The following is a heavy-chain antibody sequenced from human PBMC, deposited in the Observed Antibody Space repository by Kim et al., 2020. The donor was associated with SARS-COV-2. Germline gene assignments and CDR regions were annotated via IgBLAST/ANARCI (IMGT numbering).Heavy chain of an antibody. CDR1: GFTFGDYA. Sequence: GGSLRLSCTASGFTFGDYAMSWVRQAPGKGLEWVGFIRSKAYGGTTEYAASVKSRFTISRDDSKSIAYLQMNSLKTEDTAVYYCTRSYYGMDVWGQGTTVTVSS. J-gene: IGHJ6*02. CDR2: IRSKAYGGTT. CDR3: TRSYYGMDV. V-gene: IGHV3-49*04.